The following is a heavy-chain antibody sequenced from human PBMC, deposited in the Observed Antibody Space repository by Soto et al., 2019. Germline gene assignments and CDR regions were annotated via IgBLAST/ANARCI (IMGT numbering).Heavy chain of an antibody. V-gene: IGHV3-21*01. CDR1: GFTFSSYS. CDR3: ARESQDGYNGDYFDY. Sequence: PGGSLRLSCAASGFTFSSYSMNWVRQAPGKGLEWVSSISSSSSYIYYADSVKGRFTISRDNSKNTLYLQMNSLRAEDTAVYYCARESQDGYNGDYFDYWGQGTLVTVSS. D-gene: IGHD5-12*01. CDR2: ISSSSSYI. J-gene: IGHJ4*02.